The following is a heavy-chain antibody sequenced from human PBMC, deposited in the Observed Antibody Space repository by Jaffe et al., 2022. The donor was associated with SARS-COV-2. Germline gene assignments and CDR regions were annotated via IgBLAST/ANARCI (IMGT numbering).Heavy chain of an antibody. V-gene: IGHV4-59*01. CDR2: IYYSGGT. J-gene: IGHJ4*02. CDR1: GDSINNYF. CDR3: ARGETAMSPYFDQ. D-gene: IGHD5-18*01. Sequence: QVQLQELGPGLVKPSETLSLTCTVSGDSINNYFWNWIRQPPGKGLEWVGYIYYSGGTDYNPALKSRVTMSVDRSKRQFSLKLSSVTAADTAVYFCARGETAMSPYFDQWGQGILVTVSS.